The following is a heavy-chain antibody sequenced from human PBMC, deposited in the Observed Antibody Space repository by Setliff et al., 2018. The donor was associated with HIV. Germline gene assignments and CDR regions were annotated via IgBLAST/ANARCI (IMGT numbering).Heavy chain of an antibody. CDR1: GGPISSSNYY. CDR3: ARVSTDYVWGSFLSSGPYYFDF. V-gene: IGHV4-39*07. Sequence: SETLSLTCTVSGGPISSSNYYWSWIRQPPGKGLEWIGTIYYGGSTYYNAALKSRVTISVDTSKNQFSLKLASVTAADTAFYYCARVSTDYVWGSFLSSGPYYFDFWGQGALVTVSS. J-gene: IGHJ4*02. CDR2: IYYGGST. D-gene: IGHD3-16*01.